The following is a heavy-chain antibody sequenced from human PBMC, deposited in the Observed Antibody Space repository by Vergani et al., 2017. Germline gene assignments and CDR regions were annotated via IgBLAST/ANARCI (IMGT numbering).Heavy chain of an antibody. Sequence: QVQLLESGPGLLKPSETLYLTCSVSGYSITSGYYWGWIRQPPGRGLEWIGSIYHTGSAYYNPSLKGRVTVSVDTSMNQVSLKLNSVTAADTAVYYCVRTVALWFGETKDGGWFDPWGEGTLVTVTS. D-gene: IGHD3-10*01. CDR3: VRTVALWFGETKDGGWFDP. V-gene: IGHV4-38-2*01. CDR2: IYHTGSA. CDR1: GYSITSGYY. J-gene: IGHJ5*02.